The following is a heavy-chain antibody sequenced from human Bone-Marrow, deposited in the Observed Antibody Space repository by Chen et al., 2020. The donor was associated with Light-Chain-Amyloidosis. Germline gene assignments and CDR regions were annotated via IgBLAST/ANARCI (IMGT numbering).Heavy chain of an antibody. V-gene: IGHV5-51*01. D-gene: IGHD5-12*01. Sequence: EVQLEQSGPEVKKPGESLKISCKGSGYTFPNYWIGWVRQMPGKGLEWVGVIYPDDSAANYSPSFGGQVTISADKSITAAYLQWRSLKASDTAMYYCARLRDGYNFDYWGQGTLVTVSS. CDR1: GYTFPNYW. CDR2: IYPDDSAA. J-gene: IGHJ4*02. CDR3: ARLRDGYNFDY.